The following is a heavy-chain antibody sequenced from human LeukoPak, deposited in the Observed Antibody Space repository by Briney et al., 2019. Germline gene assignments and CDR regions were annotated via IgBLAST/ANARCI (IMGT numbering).Heavy chain of an antibody. Sequence: PGGSLRLSCAASGFTFSDYYMSWIRQAPGKGLEWVAVIWYDGSNKYYADSVKGRFTISRDNSKNTLYLQMNSLRAEDTAVYYCARAAYGSGSYYFDYWGQGTLVTVSS. CDR1: GFTFSDYY. V-gene: IGHV3-33*08. D-gene: IGHD3-10*01. J-gene: IGHJ4*02. CDR3: ARAAYGSGSYYFDY. CDR2: IWYDGSNK.